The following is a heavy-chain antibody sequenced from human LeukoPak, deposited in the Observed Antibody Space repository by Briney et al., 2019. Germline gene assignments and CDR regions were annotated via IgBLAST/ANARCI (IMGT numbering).Heavy chain of an antibody. D-gene: IGHD2-2*01. Sequence: GGSLRLSCAASGFTFSSYWMSWVRQAPAKGLEWVANIKQDGSDKYYVDSVKGRFTISRDNAKNSLYLQMNSLRAEDTAVYYCARPQGYCSSTSCSNLFDYWGQGTLVTVSS. CDR3: ARPQGYCSSTSCSNLFDY. J-gene: IGHJ4*02. V-gene: IGHV3-7*03. CDR1: GFTFSSYW. CDR2: IKQDGSDK.